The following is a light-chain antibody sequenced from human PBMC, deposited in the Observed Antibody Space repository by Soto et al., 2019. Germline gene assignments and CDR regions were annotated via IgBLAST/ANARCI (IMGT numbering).Light chain of an antibody. Sequence: EIVMTQSPSTLSASLGERATLSCRASQSVSNGLAWYHQKPGQAPNLLIYGASTRATGIPARFSGSGSGTDFTLTISRLEPDDFAVYPCQQYGRSPLTFGGGTKVDIK. CDR3: QQYGRSPLT. CDR2: GAS. V-gene: IGKV3-20*01. J-gene: IGKJ4*01. CDR1: QSVSNG.